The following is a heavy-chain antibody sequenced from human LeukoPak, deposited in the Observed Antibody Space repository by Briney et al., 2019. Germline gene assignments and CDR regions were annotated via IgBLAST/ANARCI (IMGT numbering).Heavy chain of an antibody. D-gene: IGHD3-22*01. CDR1: GFAFDDYS. CDR2: ISWNSNSI. V-gene: IGHV3-9*01. J-gene: IGHJ5*02. CDR3: GKDKSPSNGVYSGWFDP. Sequence: GRSLRLSCAASGFAFDDYSMHWVRQAPGKGLEWVSRISWNSNSIDYADSVKGRFTISRDNAKNSLYLQMNSLRTEDTVLYCCGKDKSPSNGVYSGWFDPWGEGTLVTVSS.